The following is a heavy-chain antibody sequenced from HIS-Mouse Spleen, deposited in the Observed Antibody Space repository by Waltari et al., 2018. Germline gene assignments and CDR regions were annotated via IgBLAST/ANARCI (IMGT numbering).Heavy chain of an antibody. Sequence: QVQLVQSGAEVKKPGASVTVSCKSSGYTFTGYYMHWVRQAPGQGLEWRGWINPNSGGTNYAQKFQGRVTMTRETSISTAYMELSRLRSDDTAVYYCARGYYDILTGSRDAFDIWGQGTMVTVSS. D-gene: IGHD3-9*01. CDR3: ARGYYDILTGSRDAFDI. V-gene: IGHV1-2*02. CDR1: GYTFTGYY. CDR2: INPNSGGT. J-gene: IGHJ3*02.